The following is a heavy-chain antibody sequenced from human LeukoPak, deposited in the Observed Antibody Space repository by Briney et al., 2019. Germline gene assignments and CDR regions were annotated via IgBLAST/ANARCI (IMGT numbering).Heavy chain of an antibody. CDR2: IRYDGSSK. D-gene: IGHD1-26*01. J-gene: IGHJ4*02. V-gene: IGHV3-30*02. CDR1: GFSFSSYG. Sequence: PGGSLRLSCAASGFSFSSYGMDWVRQAPGKGLEWVASIRYDGSSKYYADSVKGRFTISRDNSKNTLYLQIYTLTAEDTAIYYCAKATVNLGNWGQGTQVTVSS. CDR3: AKATVNLGN.